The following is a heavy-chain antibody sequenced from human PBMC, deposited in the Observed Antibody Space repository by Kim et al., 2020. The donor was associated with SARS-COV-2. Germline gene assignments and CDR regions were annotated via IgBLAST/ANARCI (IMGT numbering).Heavy chain of an antibody. J-gene: IGHJ4*02. D-gene: IGHD2-2*02. CDR1: GYTFTDYD. V-gene: IGHV1-8*01. CDR2: MNPYIGNT. Sequence: ASVKVSCKASGYTFTDYDINWVRQATGQGPEWRGWMNPYIGNTGYAQKFLGRVTMTRDTTVNTAYLDLSGLRSDDRAVYYCARGDRYCRSSSCYNYWGQGTLGPVSS. CDR3: ARGDRYCRSSSCYNY.